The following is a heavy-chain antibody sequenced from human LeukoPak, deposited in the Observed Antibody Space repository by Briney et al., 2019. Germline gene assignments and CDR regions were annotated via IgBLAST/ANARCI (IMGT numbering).Heavy chain of an antibody. CDR3: ATSGYDRGDY. CDR2: ISAYNGNT. J-gene: IGHJ4*02. D-gene: IGHD3-22*01. Sequence: ASVTVSFVASGYTFTNYGISWVRQAPGQGGEGMGWISAYNGNTNYAQKLQGRVTMTTDTSTSTDYMELRSLRSDDTAVYYCATSGYDRGDYWGQGTLVTVSS. CDR1: GYTFTNYG. V-gene: IGHV1-18*01.